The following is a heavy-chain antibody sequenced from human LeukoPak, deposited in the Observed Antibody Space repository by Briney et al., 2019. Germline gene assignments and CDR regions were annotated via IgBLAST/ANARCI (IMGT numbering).Heavy chain of an antibody. CDR3: ARGRILRYFDWLSTYYFDY. V-gene: IGHV1-46*01. CDR1: GYTFTSYY. Sequence: ASVKVSCKASGYTFTSYYMHWVRQAPGQGLEWMGIINPSGGSTSYAQKFQGRVTMTRDMSTSTVYMELSSLRSEDTAVYYCARGRILRYFDWLSTYYFDYWGQGTLVTVSS. D-gene: IGHD3-9*01. J-gene: IGHJ4*02. CDR2: INPSGGST.